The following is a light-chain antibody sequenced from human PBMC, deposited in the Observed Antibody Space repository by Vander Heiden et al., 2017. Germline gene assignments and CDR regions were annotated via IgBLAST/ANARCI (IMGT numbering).Light chain of an antibody. V-gene: IGKV3-15*01. CDR3: QQDNNWPPYT. CDR1: QSVSSN. CDR2: GAS. J-gene: IGKJ2*01. Sequence: EIVMTQSPATLSVSPGERATLSCRASQSVSSNLAWYQQKPGQAPRLLIYGASTRATGIPARFSGSGYGTEFTLTIRSRQSEDFAVYYCQQDNNWPPYTSGQWTKLEMK.